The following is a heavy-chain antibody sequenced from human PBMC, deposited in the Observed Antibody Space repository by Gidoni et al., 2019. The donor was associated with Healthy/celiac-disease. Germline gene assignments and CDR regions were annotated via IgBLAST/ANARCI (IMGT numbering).Heavy chain of an antibody. J-gene: IGHJ4*02. Sequence: QLQLQESGPGLVKPSETLSLTCTVSGGSISSSSYYWGWIRQPPGKGLEWIGSIYYSGSTYYNPSLKSRVTISVDTSKIQFSRKLSSVTAADTAVYYCARLVSFAGDYWGQGTLVTVSS. D-gene: IGHD2-2*01. CDR2: IYYSGST. V-gene: IGHV4-39*01. CDR3: ARLVSFAGDY. CDR1: GGSISSSSYY.